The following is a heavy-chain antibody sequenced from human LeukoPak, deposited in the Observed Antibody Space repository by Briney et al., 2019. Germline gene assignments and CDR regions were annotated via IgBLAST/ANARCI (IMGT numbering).Heavy chain of an antibody. CDR3: ARGEGYDFWSGYQIDY. J-gene: IGHJ4*02. CDR1: GGSFSGYY. Sequence: SETLSLTCAVCGGSFSGYYWSWIRQPPGKGLEWIGEINHSGSTNYNPSLKSRVTILVDTSKNQFSLKLSSVTAADTAVYYCARGEGYDFWSGYQIDYWGQGTLVTVSS. CDR2: INHSGST. D-gene: IGHD3-3*01. V-gene: IGHV4-34*01.